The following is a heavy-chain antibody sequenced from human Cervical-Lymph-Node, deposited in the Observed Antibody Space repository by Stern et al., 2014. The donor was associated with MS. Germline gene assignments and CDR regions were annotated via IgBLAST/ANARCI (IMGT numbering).Heavy chain of an antibody. Sequence: QLVQSGAEVKKPGASVKVSCRASGFPFTSYYIHWMRQAPGQGLEWMGVINPGDGSTTYAPKFQGRVTVTRDTSTNTVYMELQSLRSDDTAVYFCARDYYGSGSPPRFWGQGTLVTVSS. D-gene: IGHD3-10*01. J-gene: IGHJ4*02. CDR2: INPGDGST. V-gene: IGHV1-46*01. CDR3: ARDYYGSGSPPRF. CDR1: GFPFTSYY.